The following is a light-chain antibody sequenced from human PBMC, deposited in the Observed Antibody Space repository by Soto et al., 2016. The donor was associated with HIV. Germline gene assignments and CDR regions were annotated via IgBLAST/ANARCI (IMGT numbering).Light chain of an antibody. V-gene: IGKV1-6*01. CDR3: LQDYSYPYT. CDR1: QGIKNE. Sequence: AIQMTQSPSSLSGSVGDRVTITCRASQGIKNELGWYQQKPGKAPKLLIYSTSILGSGVPSRFSGSASGTDFTLTISSLQPEDSASYFCLQDYSYPYTFGQGTKLEIK. J-gene: IGKJ2*01. CDR2: STS.